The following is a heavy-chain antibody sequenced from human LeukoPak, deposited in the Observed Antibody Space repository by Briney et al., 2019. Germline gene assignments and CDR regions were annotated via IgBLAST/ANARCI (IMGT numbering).Heavy chain of an antibody. CDR1: GFTFSSYG. CDR3: ARDSCLIKTCLDY. CDR2: IWYDGINQ. D-gene: IGHD3-10*01. Sequence: GGSLRLSCVASGFTFSSYGMHWVRQAPGKGLEWVAVIWYDGINQYYEDSVKGRFTISRDKSKSTMYLQMDTLRAEDTAVYYCARDSCLIKTCLDYWGQGTLVTVSS. V-gene: IGHV3-33*01. J-gene: IGHJ4*02.